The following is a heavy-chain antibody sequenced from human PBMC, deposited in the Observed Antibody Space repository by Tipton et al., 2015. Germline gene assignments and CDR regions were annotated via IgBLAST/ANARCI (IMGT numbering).Heavy chain of an antibody. CDR1: GYTFNSYG. CDR2: ITTYTGAA. Sequence: QSGAEVKKPGASVKVSCKASGYTFNSYGISWVRQAPGQGLEWMGRITTYTGAASYAQSFQGRVTIVADKYANTVYMELSSLTSEDTAVYYCARRYSSGYYYYGLDVWGQGTTVTVSS. J-gene: IGHJ6*02. V-gene: IGHV1-69*06. CDR3: ARRYSSGYYYYGLDV. D-gene: IGHD3-22*01.